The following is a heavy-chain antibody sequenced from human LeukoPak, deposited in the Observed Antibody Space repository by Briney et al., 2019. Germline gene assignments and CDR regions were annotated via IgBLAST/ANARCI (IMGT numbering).Heavy chain of an antibody. Sequence: GGSLRLSCTASGFTFGDYAMSWIRQAPGKGLEWVGFIRSKAYGETADYAASVKGRFTISRDDSRAIAYLQMNSLKTEDTAVYHCTRDRGAYNLYDYWGQGTLVTVSS. CDR2: IRSKAYGETA. CDR3: TRDRGAYNLYDY. J-gene: IGHJ4*02. D-gene: IGHD1-1*01. CDR1: GFTFGDYA. V-gene: IGHV3-49*03.